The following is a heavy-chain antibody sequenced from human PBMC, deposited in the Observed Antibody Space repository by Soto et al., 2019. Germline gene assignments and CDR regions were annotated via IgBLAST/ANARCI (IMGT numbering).Heavy chain of an antibody. CDR2: ISYDGSNK. V-gene: IGHV3-30*18. D-gene: IGHD3-22*01. CDR1: GFTFSSYG. Sequence: GGSLILSCAASGFTFSSYGMHWVRQAPGKGLEWVAVISYDGSNKYYADSVKGRFTISKDNSKNTLYLQMNSLRAEDTAVYYCAKDPRPAVVVINLIFDYWGQGTLVTVGS. CDR3: AKDPRPAVVVINLIFDY. J-gene: IGHJ4*02.